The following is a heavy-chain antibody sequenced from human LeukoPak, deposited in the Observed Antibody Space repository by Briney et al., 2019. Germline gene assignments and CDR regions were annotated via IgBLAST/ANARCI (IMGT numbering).Heavy chain of an antibody. Sequence: SETLSLTCTASGGPISSYYWSWIRQPPGKGLEWIGYTYYSGSTNYNPSLKSRVTISVDTSKNQFSLKLSSVTAADTAVYYCARSPPGYDSSGYFDYWGQGTLVTVSS. CDR2: TYYSGST. J-gene: IGHJ4*02. V-gene: IGHV4-59*01. CDR1: GGPISSYY. D-gene: IGHD3-22*01. CDR3: ARSPPGYDSSGYFDY.